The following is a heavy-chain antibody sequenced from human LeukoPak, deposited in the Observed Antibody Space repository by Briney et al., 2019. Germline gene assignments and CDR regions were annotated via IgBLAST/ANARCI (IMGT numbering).Heavy chain of an antibody. CDR1: GYIFSDYA. Sequence: GASVKVSCKASGYIFSDYAIQWVRQAPGQGLEWMGWINAGKGKTKYSQKFQGRVTITRDTSASTAYMELSGLRSEDTAVYYCARARWTSTVTTYYLDYWGQGTLVTVSS. V-gene: IGHV1-3*01. D-gene: IGHD4-17*01. CDR3: ARARWTSTVTTYYLDY. J-gene: IGHJ4*02. CDR2: INAGKGKT.